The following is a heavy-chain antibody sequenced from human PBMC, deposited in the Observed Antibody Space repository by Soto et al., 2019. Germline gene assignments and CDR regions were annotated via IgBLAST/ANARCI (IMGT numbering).Heavy chain of an antibody. D-gene: IGHD2-2*01. CDR2: IYPGDSDT. Sequence: GESLKISWNGSGYSFTSYWIGWVRQMPGKGLEWMGIIYPGDSDTRYSPSFQGQVTISADKSISTAYLQWSSLKASDTAMYYCARSVVPAAGYYYGMDVWGQGTTVTVSS. J-gene: IGHJ6*02. CDR3: ARSVVPAAGYYYGMDV. CDR1: GYSFTSYW. V-gene: IGHV5-51*01.